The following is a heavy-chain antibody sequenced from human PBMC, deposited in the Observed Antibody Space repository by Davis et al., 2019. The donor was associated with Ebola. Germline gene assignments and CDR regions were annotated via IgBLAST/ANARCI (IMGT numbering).Heavy chain of an antibody. CDR1: GFTFSYAD. V-gene: IGHV3-48*03. J-gene: IGHJ6*02. CDR2: ISIKSSTT. D-gene: IGHD2-2*01. Sequence: GESLKISCVASGFTFSYADMTWVRQAPGKGLEWISHISIKSSTTHYAKSVKGRFTISTDNAKNSVYLQMNSLRVEDTAVYYCARDAGVLPAAMTLDVWGQGTTVTVSS. CDR3: ARDAGVLPAAMTLDV.